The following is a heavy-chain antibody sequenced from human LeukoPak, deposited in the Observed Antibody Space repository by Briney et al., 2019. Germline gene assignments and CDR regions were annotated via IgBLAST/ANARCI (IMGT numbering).Heavy chain of an antibody. CDR3: ARTRRYGRKDNWFDP. Sequence: SETLSLTCTVSGGSISSYYWSWIRQPPGKGLEWIGSIYHSGSTYYNPSLKSRVTISVDTSKNQCSLKLSSVTAADTAVYSCARTRRYGRKDNWFDPWGQGTLVTVSS. J-gene: IGHJ5*02. V-gene: IGHV4-59*04. CDR2: IYHSGST. D-gene: IGHD1-14*01. CDR1: GGSISSYY.